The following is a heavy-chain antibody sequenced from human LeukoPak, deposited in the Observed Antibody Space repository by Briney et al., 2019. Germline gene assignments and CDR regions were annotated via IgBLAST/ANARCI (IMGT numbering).Heavy chain of an antibody. CDR2: IKQDGSEK. Sequence: PGGSLRLSCAASGFTFSSYWMSWVRQAPGKGLEWVANIKQDGSEKYYVDSVKGRFTISRDNAKNSLYPQMNSLRAEDTAVYYCARSGGGQSSVYSDYWGQGTLVTVSS. CDR3: ARSGGGQSSVYSDY. V-gene: IGHV3-7*01. CDR1: GFTFSSYW. J-gene: IGHJ4*02. D-gene: IGHD6-6*01.